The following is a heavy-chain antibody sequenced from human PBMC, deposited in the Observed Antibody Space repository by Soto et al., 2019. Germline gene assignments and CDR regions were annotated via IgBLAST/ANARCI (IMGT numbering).Heavy chain of an antibody. CDR2: VNPILSMS. CDR1: GDTFNFYS. V-gene: IGHV1-69*04. J-gene: IGHJ4*02. CDR3: ATSYGSGYRAFDF. Sequence: QVQLVQSGAEVKRPGSSVKVSCKASGDTFNFYSINWVRQAPGLGLEWMGRVNPILSMSNYAQRFQGRVKMTADKSTSTAYIELSGLRSEDKAIYYCATSYGSGYRAFDFWGQGALVTVSS. D-gene: IGHD3-10*01.